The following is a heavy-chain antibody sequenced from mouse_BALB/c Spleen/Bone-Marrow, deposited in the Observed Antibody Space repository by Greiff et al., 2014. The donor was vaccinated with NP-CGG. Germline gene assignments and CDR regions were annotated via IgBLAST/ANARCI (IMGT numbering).Heavy chain of an antibody. CDR1: GFTFSDYG. J-gene: IGHJ1*01. D-gene: IGHD3-1*01. CDR2: ISNLAYSI. V-gene: IGHV5-15*02. Sequence: EVQLVESGGGLVQPGGSRKLSCAASGFTFSDYGMAWVRQAPGKGPEWVAFISNLAYSIYYADTVTGRFTISRENAKNTLYLEMSSLRSEDTAMYDCARDRGRYRYFDDWGAGTTVTVSS. CDR3: ARDRGRYRYFDD.